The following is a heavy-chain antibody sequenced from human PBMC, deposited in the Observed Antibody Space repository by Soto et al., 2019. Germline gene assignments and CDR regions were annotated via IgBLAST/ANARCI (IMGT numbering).Heavy chain of an antibody. CDR2: ISYDGSNK. J-gene: IGHJ6*02. CDR3: AKVRRTTGTTKLGYYYYYYGMDV. D-gene: IGHD4-4*01. CDR1: GFTFSSYG. Sequence: SLILSCAASGFTFSSYGMHWVRQAPGKGLEWVAVISYDGSNKYYADSVKGRFTISRDNSKNTLYLQMNSLRAEDTAVYYCAKVRRTTGTTKLGYYYYYYGMDVWGQGTTVTVSS. V-gene: IGHV3-30*18.